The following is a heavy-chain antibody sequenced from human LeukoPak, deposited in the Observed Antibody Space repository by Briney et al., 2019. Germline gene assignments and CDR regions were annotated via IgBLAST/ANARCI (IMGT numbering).Heavy chain of an antibody. V-gene: IGHV3-23*01. Sequence: KGLEGXXAISGRGGSTYYADSVQGGLTISRDTAKNTLYLQMNSLRAEDTAVYYCAKGRSLGYSYGYFDYWGQGTLVTVSS. CDR2: ISGRGGST. J-gene: IGHJ4*02. D-gene: IGHD5-18*01. CDR3: AKGRSLGYSYGYFDY.